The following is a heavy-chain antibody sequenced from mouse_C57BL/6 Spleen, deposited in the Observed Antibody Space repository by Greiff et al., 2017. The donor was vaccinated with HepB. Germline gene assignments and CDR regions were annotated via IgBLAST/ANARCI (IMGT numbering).Heavy chain of an antibody. CDR2: ISSGGSYT. J-gene: IGHJ1*03. V-gene: IGHV5-6*01. CDR3: ARRITTVDWYFDV. Sequence: EVQGVESGGDLVKPGGSLKLSCAASGFTFSSYGMSWVRQTPDKRLEWVATISSGGSYTYYPDSVKGRFTISRDNAKNTLYLQMSSLKSEDTAMYYCARRITTVDWYFDVWGTGTTVTVSS. CDR1: GFTFSSYG. D-gene: IGHD1-1*01.